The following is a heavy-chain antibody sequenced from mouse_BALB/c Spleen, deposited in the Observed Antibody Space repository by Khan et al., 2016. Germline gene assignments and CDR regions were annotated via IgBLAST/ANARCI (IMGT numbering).Heavy chain of an antibody. CDR1: GFDFSRYW. Sequence: EVKLLESGGGLVQPGESLKLSCAASGFDFSRYWMSWVRQAPGKGLEWIGEINPDSSTINYTPSLKDKFIISRDNATNTLYLHMSNVRSEDTALYYCANYDGYYRSWYFDAWGAGTTVTVSS. J-gene: IGHJ1*01. D-gene: IGHD2-3*01. V-gene: IGHV4-1*02. CDR2: INPDSSTI. CDR3: ANYDGYYRSWYFDA.